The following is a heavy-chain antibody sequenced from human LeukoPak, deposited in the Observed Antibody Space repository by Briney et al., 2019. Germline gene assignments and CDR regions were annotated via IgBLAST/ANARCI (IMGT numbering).Heavy chain of an antibody. Sequence: SETLSLTCTVSGGSISSYYWSWIRQPAGQGLEWIGRIYTSGSTNYNPSLTSRVTMSVDASKNQFSLTLSSVTAADTAVYYCARGYDILTGYPPRYFDLWGRGTLVTVSS. CDR3: ARGYDILTGYPPRYFDL. CDR1: GGSISSYY. J-gene: IGHJ2*01. V-gene: IGHV4-4*07. CDR2: IYTSGST. D-gene: IGHD3-9*01.